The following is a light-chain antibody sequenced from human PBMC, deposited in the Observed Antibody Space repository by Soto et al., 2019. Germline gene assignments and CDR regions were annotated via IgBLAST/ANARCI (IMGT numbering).Light chain of an antibody. CDR2: AAS. CDR3: QNFRSSAIS. V-gene: IGKV1-8*01. J-gene: IGKJ4*01. Sequence: AIRMTQSPSSLSASTGDRVTITCRASQGISSYLAWYQQKPGKAPKLLIYAASTLQSGVPSRFSGSGSGTDFTLTISCLQSEDFATYYCQNFRSSAISFGGGTKVDIK. CDR1: QGISSY.